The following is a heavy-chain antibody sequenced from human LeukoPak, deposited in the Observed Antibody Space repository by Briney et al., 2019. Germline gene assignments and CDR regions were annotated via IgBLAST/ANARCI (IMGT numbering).Heavy chain of an antibody. CDR2: ISGGGGST. D-gene: IGHD6-13*01. CDR1: GFTFTTYA. Sequence: GGSLRLSCAAAGFTFTTYAMSWVRQAPGKGLEWVSGISGGGGSTYYADSVKRRFTISRDNSKNTLYLQMNSLRAEDTAVYYSAKDQHGGIATPGLDSWGQGTLVTVSS. V-gene: IGHV3-23*01. J-gene: IGHJ4*02. CDR3: AKDQHGGIATPGLDS.